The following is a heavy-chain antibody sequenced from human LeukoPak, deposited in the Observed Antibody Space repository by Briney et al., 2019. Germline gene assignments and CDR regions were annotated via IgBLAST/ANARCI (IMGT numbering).Heavy chain of an antibody. CDR2: INHSGST. J-gene: IGHJ4*02. CDR3: APPREVNWGH. CDR1: GGSISSGSYY. V-gene: IGHV4-39*07. D-gene: IGHD7-27*01. Sequence: PSETLSLTCTVSGGSISSGSYYWSWIRQPPGKGLEWIGEINHSGSTNYNPSLKSRVTISVDTSKNQISLNLTSVTAADTAVYYCAPPREVNWGHWGQGTLVTVSS.